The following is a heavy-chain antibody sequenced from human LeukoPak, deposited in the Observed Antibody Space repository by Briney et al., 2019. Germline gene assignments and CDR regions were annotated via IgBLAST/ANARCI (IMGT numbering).Heavy chain of an antibody. D-gene: IGHD1-26*01. J-gene: IGHJ3*02. Sequence: GGSLRLSCSASGFTFSSYAMHWVRQAPGKGLEYVSAISSNGGSTYYADSVKGRFTISRDNSKNTLDLQMSSLRPEDTAVYYCVSDRETQEQIWGPGTLVTVSS. V-gene: IGHV3-64D*09. CDR1: GFTFSSYA. CDR2: ISSNGGST. CDR3: VSDRETQEQI.